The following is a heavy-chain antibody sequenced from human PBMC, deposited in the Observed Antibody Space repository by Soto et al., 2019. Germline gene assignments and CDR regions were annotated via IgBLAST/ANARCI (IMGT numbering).Heavy chain of an antibody. J-gene: IGHJ6*02. D-gene: IGHD5-12*01. Sequence: SETLSLTCTVSGGSVSSGSYYWSWIRQPPGKGLEWIGYIYYSGSTNYNPSLKSRVTISVDTSKNQFSLKLSSVTAADTAVYYCARRKYSGYNSYYYGMDVWGQGTTVTVSS. V-gene: IGHV4-61*01. CDR3: ARRKYSGYNSYYYGMDV. CDR2: IYYSGST. CDR1: GGSVSSGSYY.